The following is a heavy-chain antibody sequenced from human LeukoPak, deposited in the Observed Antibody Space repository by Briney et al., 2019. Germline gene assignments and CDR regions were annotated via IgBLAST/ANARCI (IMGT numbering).Heavy chain of an antibody. J-gene: IGHJ4*02. CDR1: GFTFSNYA. V-gene: IGHV3-23*01. CDR2: ITGSGGDT. Sequence: PGGSLRLSCAASGFTFSNYAMSWVRQAPGKGLEWVSTITGSGGDTYYADSVKGRFTISRDNSRNTVYLQANSLRAEDAAMYYCAKGRLGIMYYLDHWGQGTLVTVSS. CDR3: AKGRLGIMYYLDH. D-gene: IGHD7-27*01.